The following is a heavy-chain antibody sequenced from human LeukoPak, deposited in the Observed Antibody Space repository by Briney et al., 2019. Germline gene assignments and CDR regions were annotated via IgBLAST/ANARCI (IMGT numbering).Heavy chain of an antibody. J-gene: IGHJ4*02. CDR1: GYTFTSYG. V-gene: IGHV1-18*01. Sequence: ASVKVSCKASGYTFTSYGISWVRQAPGQGLEWMGWISACNGNTNYAQKLQGRVTMTTDTSPSTAYMELRSLRSDDTAVYYCARIYDRSGYHDYWGQGTLVTVSS. CDR3: ARIYDRSGYHDY. CDR2: ISACNGNT. D-gene: IGHD3-22*01.